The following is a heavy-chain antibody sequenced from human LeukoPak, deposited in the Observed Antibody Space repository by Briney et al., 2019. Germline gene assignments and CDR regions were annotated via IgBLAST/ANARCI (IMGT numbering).Heavy chain of an antibody. CDR1: GFSLSTRGVG. CDR2: IDWDDDK. D-gene: IGHD6-13*01. Sequence: SGPTLVKPTQTLTLTCTFSGFSLSTRGVGVGWIRQPPSKALESLALIDWDDDKRYSPSLKSRLHITKDTSKNQVVLTMTNMDPVDTATYYCAHIPVAGPRSDYWGQGTLVTASS. J-gene: IGHJ4*02. CDR3: AHIPVAGPRSDY. V-gene: IGHV2-5*02.